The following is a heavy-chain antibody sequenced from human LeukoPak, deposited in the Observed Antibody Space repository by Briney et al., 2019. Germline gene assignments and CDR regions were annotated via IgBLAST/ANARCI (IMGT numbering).Heavy chain of an antibody. D-gene: IGHD2-2*02. Sequence: GGSLRLSCATSGFTISSYSMNWVRQTPGKGLEWVSSISSSSSYIYYADSVKGRFTISRDNAKNSLYLQMNSLRAEDTAVYYCARVEHCSSTSCYTHYYYYYMDVWGKGTTVTVSS. CDR1: GFTISSYS. J-gene: IGHJ6*03. V-gene: IGHV3-21*01. CDR2: ISSSSSYI. CDR3: ARVEHCSSTSCYTHYYYYYMDV.